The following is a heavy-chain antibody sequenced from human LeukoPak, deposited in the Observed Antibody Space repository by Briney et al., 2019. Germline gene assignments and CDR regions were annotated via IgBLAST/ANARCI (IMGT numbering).Heavy chain of an antibody. J-gene: IGHJ6*02. D-gene: IGHD3-22*01. V-gene: IGHV3-30*18. CDR2: IRHDGSET. Sequence: GRSLRLSCAASGFTFSTYGMHWLRQAPGKGPESVALIRHDGSETYHAESVKGRFTISTDDSKNTFYLQMNSLTAADTAVYYCAKAHREHLSHYYGVDFWGQGTTVVVSS. CDR3: AKAHREHLSHYYGVDF. CDR1: GFTFSTYG.